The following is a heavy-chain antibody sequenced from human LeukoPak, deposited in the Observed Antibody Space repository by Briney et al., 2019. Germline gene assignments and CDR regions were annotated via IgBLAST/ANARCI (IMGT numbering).Heavy chain of an antibody. D-gene: IGHD6-6*01. V-gene: IGHV3-23*01. CDR2: ISGSGGST. J-gene: IGHJ4*02. CDR1: GFSFDDYG. CDR3: AKAAKYSSSPHGYYFDY. Sequence: GGSLRLSCEASGFSFDDYGMSWVRQAPGKGLEWVSAISGSGGSTYYADSVKGRFTISRDNSKNTLYLQMNSLRAEDTAVYYCAKAAKYSSSPHGYYFDYWGQGTLVTISS.